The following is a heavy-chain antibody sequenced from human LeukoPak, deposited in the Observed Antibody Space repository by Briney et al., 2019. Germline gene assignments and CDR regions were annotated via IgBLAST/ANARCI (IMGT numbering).Heavy chain of an antibody. CDR1: GDTFINYG. CDR3: ARPLAPVMLNAFDV. J-gene: IGHJ3*01. D-gene: IGHD2-8*01. V-gene: IGHV1-69*05. CDR2: IMPMFGTA. Sequence: GASVKVSCKASGDTFINYGVSWVRQAPGQGLEWMGGIMPMFGTASYAQKFQGRVTMARDTSTSTVYMEMSSLRSEDTAVYYCARPLAPVMLNAFDVWGQGTMVTVSS.